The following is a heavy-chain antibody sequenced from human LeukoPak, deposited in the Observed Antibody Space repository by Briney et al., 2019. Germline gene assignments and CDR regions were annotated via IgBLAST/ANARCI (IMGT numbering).Heavy chain of an antibody. CDR3: ARAPIAARPFDY. Sequence: SETLSLTCTVSGGSISSYYWSWIRQPPGKGLEWIGYIYYSGSTNYNPSLKSRVTISVDTSKNQFSLKLSSVTAADTAVYYCARAPIAARPFDYWGQGTLVTVSS. J-gene: IGHJ4*02. D-gene: IGHD6-6*01. CDR1: GGSISSYY. V-gene: IGHV4-59*12. CDR2: IYYSGST.